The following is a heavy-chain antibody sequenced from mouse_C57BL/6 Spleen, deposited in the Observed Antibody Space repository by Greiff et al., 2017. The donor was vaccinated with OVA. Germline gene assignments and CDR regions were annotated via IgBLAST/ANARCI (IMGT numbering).Heavy chain of an antibody. D-gene: IGHD1-1*01. CDR2: IDPSDSYT. CDR1: GYTFTSYW. J-gene: IGHJ2*01. CDR3: ARRGPYYYGSSYFFDY. Sequence: QVQLQQSGAELVKPGASVKLSCKASGYTFTSYWMQWVKQRPGQGLEWIGEIDPSDSYTNYNQKFKGKATLTVDTSSSTAYMQLSSLTSEDSAVYYCARRGPYYYGSSYFFDYWGQGTTLTVSS. V-gene: IGHV1-50*01.